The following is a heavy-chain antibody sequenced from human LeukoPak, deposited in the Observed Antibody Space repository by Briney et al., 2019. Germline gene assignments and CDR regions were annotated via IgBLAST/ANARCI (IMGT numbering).Heavy chain of an antibody. CDR3: ARGNGGNYYYYYMDV. CDR1: GGTFSSYA. J-gene: IGHJ6*03. D-gene: IGHD4-23*01. Sequence: ASVKVSCKASGGTFSSYAISWVRQAPGQGPEWMGGIIPIFGTANYAQKFQGRVTITADESTSTAYMELSSLRSEDTAVYYCARGNGGNYYYYYMDVWGKGTTVTISS. V-gene: IGHV1-69*13. CDR2: IIPIFGTA.